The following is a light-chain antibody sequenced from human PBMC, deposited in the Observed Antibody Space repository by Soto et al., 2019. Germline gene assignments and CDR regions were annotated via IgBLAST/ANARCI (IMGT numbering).Light chain of an antibody. CDR2: SNN. J-gene: IGLJ2*01. V-gene: IGLV1-44*01. CDR3: AAWDDRLTGHVV. CDR1: SFNIGSNS. Sequence: QSVLTQPPSASGTPGQRVTISCSGSSFNIGSNSVNWYQQLPGAAPKLLIYSNNQRPSGVPDRFSGSKSGTSASLAISGLQSEDEADYYCAAWDDRLTGHVVFGGGTQLT.